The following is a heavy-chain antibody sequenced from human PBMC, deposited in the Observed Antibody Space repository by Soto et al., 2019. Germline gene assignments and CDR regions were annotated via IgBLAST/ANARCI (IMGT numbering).Heavy chain of an antibody. Sequence: GGSLRLSCAASGFTFSTYAMTWVRQAPGKGLEWLSDISTSGGMTYYADSVKGRFTISRDNAKNSLSLQMTSLRAEDTAVYYCARDFDFAFDYWGHGILVTVSS. CDR2: ISTSGGMT. V-gene: IGHV3-23*01. J-gene: IGHJ4*01. CDR3: ARDFDFAFDY. CDR1: GFTFSTYA.